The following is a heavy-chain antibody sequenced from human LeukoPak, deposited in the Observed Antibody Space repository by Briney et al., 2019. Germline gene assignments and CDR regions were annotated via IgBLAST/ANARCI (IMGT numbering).Heavy chain of an antibody. Sequence: SETLSLTCTVSGGSISTSNYYWSWIRQPAGKGLEWIGRIYTSGSTHYNPSLKSRVTMSVDTSKNQFSLNLSSVTAADTAVYYCARLITGTTTAFDIWGQGTMVTVSS. CDR2: IYTSGST. D-gene: IGHD1-7*01. J-gene: IGHJ3*02. CDR1: GGSISTSNYY. V-gene: IGHV4-61*02. CDR3: ARLITGTTTAFDI.